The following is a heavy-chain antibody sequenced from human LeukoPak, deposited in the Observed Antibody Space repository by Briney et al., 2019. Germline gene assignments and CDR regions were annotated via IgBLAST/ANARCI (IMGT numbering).Heavy chain of an antibody. CDR2: YASGTT. J-gene: IGHJ4*02. CDR1: GASLTIYY. CDR3: ATGDHSFDN. V-gene: IGHV4-4*07. D-gene: IGHD7-27*01. Sequence: SETLSLTCSVSGASLTIYYWNWIRQPAGKGLEWIGRYASGTTTHNPSLKSQFSMSIDASKNQISLKLTSVTAADTAVYYCATGDHSFDNWGQGTLVTVTP.